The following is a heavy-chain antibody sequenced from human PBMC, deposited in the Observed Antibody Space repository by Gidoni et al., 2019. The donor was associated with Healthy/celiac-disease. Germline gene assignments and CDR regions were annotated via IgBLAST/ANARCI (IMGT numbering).Heavy chain of an antibody. Sequence: EVQLLESGGGLQPGGSLRLSCAAPGLTFNSYALSWGRQAPGKGLEWVSAISGSGGSSYYADSVKGRFTISRDNSKNTLYLQMNSLRAEDTAVYYCAKDLYRGGYGDYWGAFDIWGQGTMVTVSS. CDR3: AKDLYRGGYGDYWGAFDI. V-gene: IGHV3-23*01. CDR2: ISGSGGSS. D-gene: IGHD4-17*01. J-gene: IGHJ3*02. CDR1: GLTFNSYA.